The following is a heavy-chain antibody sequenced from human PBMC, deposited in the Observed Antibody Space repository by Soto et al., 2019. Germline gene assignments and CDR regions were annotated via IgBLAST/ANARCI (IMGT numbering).Heavy chain of an antibody. CDR3: ARDCTNGVCSHYYYYGMDV. CDR2: IIPIFGTA. CDR1: GGTFSSYA. J-gene: IGHJ6*02. V-gene: IGHV1-69*01. D-gene: IGHD2-8*01. Sequence: QVQLVQSGAEVKKPGSSVKVSCKASGGTFSSYAISWVRQAPGQGLEWMGGIIPIFGTANYAQKFQGRVTITADESTSTPYMELSSLRSEDTAVYYCARDCTNGVCSHYYYYGMDVWGQGTTVTVSS.